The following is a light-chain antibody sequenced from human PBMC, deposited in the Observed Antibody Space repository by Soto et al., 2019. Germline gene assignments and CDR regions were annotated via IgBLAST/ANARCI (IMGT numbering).Light chain of an antibody. Sequence: SYELTQPPSVSVAPGKTARITCGGNNMGSKSVHWYQQKPGQAPVLVIYYDSDRPSGIPERFSGSNSGNTATLTISRVEAGDESDYYCQVWDSSSDRPYVFGTGTKVTVL. CDR2: YDS. CDR1: NMGSKS. V-gene: IGLV3-21*04. CDR3: QVWDSSSDRPYV. J-gene: IGLJ1*01.